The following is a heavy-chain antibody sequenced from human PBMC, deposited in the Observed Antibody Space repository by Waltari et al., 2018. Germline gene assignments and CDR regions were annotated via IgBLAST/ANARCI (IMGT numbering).Heavy chain of an antibody. V-gene: IGHV4-4*09. J-gene: IGHJ4*02. CDR3: ARYLRGVAATEGFDY. Sequence: QVQLQESGPGLVKPSETLSLTCTVSGGSISSYYWRWIRQPPGKGLEWIGYIYTSGSTNYNPSLKSRVTISVDTSKNQFSLKLSSVTAADTAVYYCARYLRGVAATEGFDYWGQGTLVTVSS. CDR2: IYTSGST. CDR1: GGSISSYY. D-gene: IGHD2-15*01.